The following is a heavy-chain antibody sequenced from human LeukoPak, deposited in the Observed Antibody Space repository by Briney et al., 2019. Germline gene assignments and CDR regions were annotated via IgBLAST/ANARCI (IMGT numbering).Heavy chain of an antibody. D-gene: IGHD3-10*01. V-gene: IGHV4-38-2*02. CDR3: ARGRYGSGFDY. Sequence: PSETLSLTCTVSGYSISSGYYWGWIRQPPGKGLEWIGSIYHSGSTYYNPSLKSRVTISVDTSKNQFSLKLSSVTAADTAVYYCARGRYGSGFDYWGQGTLVTVSS. CDR2: IYHSGST. CDR1: GYSISSGYY. J-gene: IGHJ4*02.